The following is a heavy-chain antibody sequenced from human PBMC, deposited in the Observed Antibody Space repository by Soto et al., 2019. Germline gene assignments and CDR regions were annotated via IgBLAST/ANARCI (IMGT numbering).Heavy chain of an antibody. J-gene: IGHJ4*02. V-gene: IGHV1-18*04. D-gene: IGHD3-22*01. CDR2: ISAYNGNT. CDR1: CYTFTNYG. Sequence: SVEGWCKASCYTFTNYGISWVRQAPVQGLEWMGWISAYNGNTNYAQKLQGRVTMTTDTSTSTAYMELRSLRSDDTAVYYCARYYYDSSGYYLGYWGQGTPVTVYS. CDR3: ARYYYDSSGYYLGY.